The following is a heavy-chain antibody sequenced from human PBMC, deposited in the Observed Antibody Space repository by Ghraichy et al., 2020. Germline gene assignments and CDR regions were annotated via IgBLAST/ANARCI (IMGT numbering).Heavy chain of an antibody. CDR3: ARGRYAPYDFDY. Sequence: LSLTCAASGFTFSSYWMSWVRQAPGKGLEWVANIKQDGSEKYYVDSVKGRFTISRDNAKNSLYLQMNSLRAEDTAVYYCARGRYAPYDFDYWGQGTLVTVSS. J-gene: IGHJ4*02. V-gene: IGHV3-7*01. CDR1: GFTFSSYW. D-gene: IGHD2-8*01. CDR2: IKQDGSEK.